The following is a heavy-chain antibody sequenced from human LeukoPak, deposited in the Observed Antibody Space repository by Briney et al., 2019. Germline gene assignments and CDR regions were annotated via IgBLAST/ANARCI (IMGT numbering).Heavy chain of an antibody. D-gene: IGHD4-23*01. CDR3: ARDLRRGRITVVTTEAFDI. CDR1: GGSISSGSWS. CDR2: FHYSGST. J-gene: IGHJ3*02. Sequence: SETLSLTCTVSGGSISSGSWSWGWIRQPPGEGLEWIGTFHYSGSTYYNLSLKSRVTVSVDTSKNQFSLKLSSVTAAESAVYYCARDLRRGRITVVTTEAFDIWGQGTMVTVSS. V-gene: IGHV4-39*02.